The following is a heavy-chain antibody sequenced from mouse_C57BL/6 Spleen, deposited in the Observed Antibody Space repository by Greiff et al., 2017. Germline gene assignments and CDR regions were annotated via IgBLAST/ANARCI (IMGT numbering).Heavy chain of an antibody. D-gene: IGHD2-5*01. J-gene: IGHJ2*01. CDR1: GYAFSSSW. CDR2: IYPGDGDT. CDR3: AREGHYSNYFDY. V-gene: IGHV1-82*01. Sequence: VQLQESGPELVKPGASVKISCKASGYAFSSSWMNWVKQRPGKGLEWIGRIYPGDGDTNYNGKFKGKATLTADKSSSTAYMQLSSLTSADSAVYFCAREGHYSNYFDYWGQGTTLTVSS.